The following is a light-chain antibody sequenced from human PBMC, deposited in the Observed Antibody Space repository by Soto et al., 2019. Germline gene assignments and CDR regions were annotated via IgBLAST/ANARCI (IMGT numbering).Light chain of an antibody. CDR2: TAS. CDR1: QNISNW. V-gene: IGKV1D-16*01. J-gene: IGKJ4*01. Sequence: DIQMTQSPSSLSASVGDRVTITCRASQNISNWLVWYQQRPEKAPKSLIFTASSLESGVPSRFSGSGCGADFTLTIISLQPEDCATYYGEQDATYPVTFGGGTKVEI. CDR3: EQDATYPVT.